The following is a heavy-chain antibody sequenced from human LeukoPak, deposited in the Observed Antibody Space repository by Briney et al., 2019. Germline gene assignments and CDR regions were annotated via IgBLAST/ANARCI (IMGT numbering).Heavy chain of an antibody. CDR3: ASLTTVTQGYFDS. J-gene: IGHJ4*02. D-gene: IGHD4-17*01. V-gene: IGHV4-4*09. CDR1: GASMSTDY. Sequence: SETLSLTCTVSGASMSTDYWSWIRQPPGQGLEWIGYIHQSGSTNYNPSLKSRLTISVDASKNQFSLKLSSVTATDTAVYYCASLTTVTQGYFDSWGQGTLVTVSS. CDR2: IHQSGST.